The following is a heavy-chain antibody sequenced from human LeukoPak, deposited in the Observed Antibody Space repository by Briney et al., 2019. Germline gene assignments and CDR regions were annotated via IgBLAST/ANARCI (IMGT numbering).Heavy chain of an antibody. J-gene: IGHJ2*01. D-gene: IGHD4-17*01. CDR3: ARFLGGYGDPAEWYFDL. V-gene: IGHV1-18*01. Sequence: ASVKVSCKASGYTFTSYGISWVRQAPGQGLEWMGWISAYNGNTNYAQKLQGRVTMATDTSTSTAYMELRSLRSDDTAVYYCARFLGGYGDPAEWYFDLWGRGTLVTVSS. CDR1: GYTFTSYG. CDR2: ISAYNGNT.